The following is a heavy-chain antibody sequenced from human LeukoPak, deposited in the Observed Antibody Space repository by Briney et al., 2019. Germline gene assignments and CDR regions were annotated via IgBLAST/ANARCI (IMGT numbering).Heavy chain of an antibody. CDR2: IYYSGST. D-gene: IGHD2-2*01. J-gene: IGHJ4*02. CDR3: ARGSSTTNPDY. CDR1: GGSISSYY. V-gene: IGHV4-59*01. Sequence: SETLSLTCTVSGGSISSYYWSWIRQPPGKGLEWIGYIYYSGSTNYNPSLKSRVTISVDTSKNQFSLKLSSVTAADTAVYYCARGSSTTNPDYWGQGTLVTVSS.